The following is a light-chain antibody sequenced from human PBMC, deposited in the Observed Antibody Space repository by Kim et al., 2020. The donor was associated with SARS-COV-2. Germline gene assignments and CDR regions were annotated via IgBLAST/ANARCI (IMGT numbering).Light chain of an antibody. CDR1: NLAEKY. CDR2: QDN. CDR3: QAWDIDTYV. Sequence: SYELTQPPSMSVSPGQTASITCSGDNLAEKYVAWYQQKPGQSPVLVMYQDNKRPTGIPERFSGSNSGNTATLTISGAQTMDAADYYCQAWDIDTYVFGTGTKVTVL. J-gene: IGLJ1*01. V-gene: IGLV3-1*01.